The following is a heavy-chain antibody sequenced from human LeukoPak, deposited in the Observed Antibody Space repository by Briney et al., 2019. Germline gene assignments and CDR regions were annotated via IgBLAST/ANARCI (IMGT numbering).Heavy chain of an antibody. V-gene: IGHV3-23*01. D-gene: IGHD1-1*01. Sequence: GGSLRLSCAASGFTFSSYAMSWVRQAPGKGLVWVSRINSDGSSRFYADSVKGRFTISRDNSENTLFLQMNNLRAEDTAVYYCAKDSQLVRPWGYFDLWGRGTLVTVSS. J-gene: IGHJ2*01. CDR1: GFTFSSYA. CDR2: INSDGSSR. CDR3: AKDSQLVRPWGYFDL.